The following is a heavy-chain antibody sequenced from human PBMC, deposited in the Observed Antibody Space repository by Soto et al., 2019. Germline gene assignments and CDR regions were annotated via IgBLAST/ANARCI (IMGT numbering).Heavy chain of an antibody. J-gene: IGHJ6*02. V-gene: IGHV1-8*01. CDR3: ARNGDQLLFRGGMDV. CDR2: MNPNSGNT. D-gene: IGHD2-2*01. CDR1: GYTFTSYD. Sequence: GASVKVSCKASGYTFTSYDINWVRQATGQGLEWMGWMNPNSGNTGYTQKFQGRVTMTRNTSISTAYMELSSLRSEDTAVYYCARNGDQLLFRGGMDVWGQGTTVTVSS.